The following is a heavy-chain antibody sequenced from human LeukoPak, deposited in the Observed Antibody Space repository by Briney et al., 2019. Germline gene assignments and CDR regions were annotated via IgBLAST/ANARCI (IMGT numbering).Heavy chain of an antibody. D-gene: IGHD2-15*01. V-gene: IGHV4-59*01. CDR3: ARKLHYCSGGSCYPDWFDP. CDR2: IYYSGST. Sequence: SETLSLTCTVSGGSISSYYWSWIRQPPGKGLEWIGYIYYSGSTNYNPSLKSRVTISVDTSKNQFSLKLSSVTAADTAVYYCARKLHYCSGGSCYPDWFDPWGQGTLVTVSS. CDR1: GGSISSYY. J-gene: IGHJ5*02.